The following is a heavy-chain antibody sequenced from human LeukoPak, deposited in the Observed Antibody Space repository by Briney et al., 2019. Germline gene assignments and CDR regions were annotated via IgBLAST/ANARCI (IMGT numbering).Heavy chain of an antibody. D-gene: IGHD3-10*01. J-gene: IGHJ3*02. V-gene: IGHV3-48*03. CDR2: ISSSGTTI. CDR3: ARTGGMVRGQIDAFDS. CDR1: GFTFSSYE. Sequence: GGSLRLPCAASGFTFSSYEMNWVRQAPGKGLEWVSHISSSGTTIYYADSVKGRFTISRDNAKNSLYLQMNSLRAEDTAVYYCARTGGMVRGQIDAFDSWGQGTMVTVSS.